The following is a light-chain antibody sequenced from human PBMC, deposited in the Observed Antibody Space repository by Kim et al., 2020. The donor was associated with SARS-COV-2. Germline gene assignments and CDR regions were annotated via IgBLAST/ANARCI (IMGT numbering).Light chain of an antibody. V-gene: IGKV3-11*01. Sequence: PGERATLSCRASQSVSSYLAWYQQKPDQAPRLLIYDASNRATGIPARFSGSGSGTDFTPTISSLEPEDFAVYYCQQRGYWPATFGPGTKVDI. CDR3: QQRGYWPAT. CDR2: DAS. CDR1: QSVSSY. J-gene: IGKJ3*01.